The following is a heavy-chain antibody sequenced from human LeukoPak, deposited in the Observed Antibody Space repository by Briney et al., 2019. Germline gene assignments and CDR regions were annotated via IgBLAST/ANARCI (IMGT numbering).Heavy chain of an antibody. CDR3: AKEYYDILTGYYTYYFDY. J-gene: IGHJ4*02. V-gene: IGHV3-23*01. Sequence: PGGSLRLSCAASGFTFSSYGMSWVRQAPGKGLEWVSAISGSGGSTYYADSVKGRFTISRDNSKNTLYLQMNSLRAEDTAVYYCAKEYYDILTGYYTYYFDYWGQGTLVTVSS. CDR2: ISGSGGST. CDR1: GFTFSSYG. D-gene: IGHD3-9*01.